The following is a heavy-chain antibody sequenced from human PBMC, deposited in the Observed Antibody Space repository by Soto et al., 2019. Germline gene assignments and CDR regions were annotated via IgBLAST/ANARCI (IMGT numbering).Heavy chain of an antibody. V-gene: IGHV4-39*01. CDR2: IYYGGST. D-gene: IGHD3-10*01. J-gene: IGHJ4*02. CDR1: GDSISSRNYY. CDR3: ARLRRGVYYFDY. Sequence: QLQLQESGPGLVKPSETLSLTCTVSGDSISSRNYYWGWIRQPPGKGLEWIGNIYYGGSTYYNPTLKSRVTISVDTSKNQFSLNLSSVTAADTAAYYCARLRRGVYYFDYWGQGTLVTVSS.